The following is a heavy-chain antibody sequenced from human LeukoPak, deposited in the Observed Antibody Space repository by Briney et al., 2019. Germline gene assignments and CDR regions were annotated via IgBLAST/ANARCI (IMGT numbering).Heavy chain of an antibody. CDR1: GFTFSSYAM. Sequence: GSLRLSCAASGFTFSSYAMSWVRQPPGKGLEWIGEIYHSGSANYNSSLKSRVTISVDKSKNQFSLKLYSVTAADTAVYYCARAGGVVGAAPGSGDFDCWGQGTLVTVSS. J-gene: IGHJ4*02. D-gene: IGHD1-26*01. V-gene: IGHV4-4*02. CDR3: ARAGGVVGAAPGSGDFDC. CDR2: IYHSGSA.